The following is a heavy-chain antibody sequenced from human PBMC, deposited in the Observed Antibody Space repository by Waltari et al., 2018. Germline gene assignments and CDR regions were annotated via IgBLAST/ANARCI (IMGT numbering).Heavy chain of an antibody. CDR1: GGSISSGGYY. V-gene: IGHV4-31*03. D-gene: IGHD3-10*01. CDR2: IYYSGST. J-gene: IGHJ5*02. Sequence: QVQLQESGPGLVKPSQTLSLTCTVSGGSISSGGYYWSWIRQHPGKGLEWIGYIYYSGSTYYNPSLKSRVTISVDTSKNQFSLKLSSVTAADTAVYYCARVSHSRITMVRGGFDPWGQGTLVTVSS. CDR3: ARVSHSRITMVRGGFDP.